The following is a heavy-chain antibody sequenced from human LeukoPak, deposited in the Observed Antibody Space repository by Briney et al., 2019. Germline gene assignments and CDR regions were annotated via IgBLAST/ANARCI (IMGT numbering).Heavy chain of an antibody. CDR2: IAADGRDK. Sequence: PGGSLRLSCAASGFTFTSHAMHWVRQAPGKGLEWATVIAADGRDKHYADSVKGRFTVSRDTSENTVYLQMHSLGVEDTALYYCAKGKDLYGALDIWGQGTRVTVSS. CDR1: GFTFTSHA. CDR3: AKGKDLYGALDI. V-gene: IGHV3-30*04. J-gene: IGHJ3*02. D-gene: IGHD3-10*01.